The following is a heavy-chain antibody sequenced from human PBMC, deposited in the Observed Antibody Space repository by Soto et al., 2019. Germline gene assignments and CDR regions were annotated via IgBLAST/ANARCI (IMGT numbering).Heavy chain of an antibody. CDR3: ERGSVAARSRWWFDP. Sequence: SETLSLTCTVSGGSISSYYWSWIRRPPGKGLEWIGYIYYSGSTNYNPSLKSRVTISVDTSKNQFSLKLSSVTAADTAVYYCERGSVAARSRWWFDPWGQGTLVPVYS. CDR2: IYYSGST. V-gene: IGHV4-59*01. CDR1: GGSISSYY. D-gene: IGHD6-6*01. J-gene: IGHJ5*02.